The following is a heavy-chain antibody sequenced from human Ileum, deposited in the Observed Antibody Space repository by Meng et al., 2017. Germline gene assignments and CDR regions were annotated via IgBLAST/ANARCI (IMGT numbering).Heavy chain of an antibody. CDR1: GYLISSGYY. J-gene: IGHJ3*02. CDR3: ARWWSNGANFRAFDI. Sequence: SETLSLTCPVSGYLISSGYYWGWIRQPPGKGLEWIATMYHSGVTYYNPSLKSRVNISMDKSKNQFSLKLTSVTAADTAVYYCARWWSNGANFRAFDIWGQGTMVTVSS. CDR2: MYHSGVT. D-gene: IGHD4/OR15-4a*01. V-gene: IGHV4-38-2*01.